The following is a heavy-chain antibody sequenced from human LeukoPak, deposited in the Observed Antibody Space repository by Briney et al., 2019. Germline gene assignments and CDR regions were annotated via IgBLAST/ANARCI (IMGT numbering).Heavy chain of an antibody. J-gene: IGHJ4*02. CDR1: GYTFTAYY. V-gene: IGHV1-2*02. D-gene: IGHD6-19*01. CDR2: INPNSGGT. CDR3: APTVAGTGFDY. Sequence: ASLRVSCKASGYTFTAYYMHWVRQAPGQGLEWMGWINPNSGGTNYAQKFQGRVTMTRDTSISTAYMELSRLRSDDTAVYYCAPTVAGTGFDYWGQGALVTVSS.